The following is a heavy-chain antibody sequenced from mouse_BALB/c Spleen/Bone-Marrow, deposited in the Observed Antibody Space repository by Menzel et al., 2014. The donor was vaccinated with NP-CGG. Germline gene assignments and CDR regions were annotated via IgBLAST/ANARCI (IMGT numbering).Heavy chain of an antibody. J-gene: IGHJ1*01. V-gene: IGHV1-14*01. Sequence: EVNLVESGPELVKPGASVKMSCKASGYTFTSYVMHWVKQKPGQGLEWIGNINPYNDGTKYNEKFKGKATLTSDKSSSTAFMELSSLTSEDSAVYYCARSLYGYDWYFDVWGAGTTVTVSS. CDR3: ARSLYGYDWYFDV. D-gene: IGHD2-2*01. CDR1: GYTFTSYV. CDR2: INPYNDGT.